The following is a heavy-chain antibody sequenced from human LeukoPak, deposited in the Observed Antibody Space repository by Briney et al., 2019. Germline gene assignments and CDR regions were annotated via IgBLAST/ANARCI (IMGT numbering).Heavy chain of an antibody. D-gene: IGHD1-26*01. CDR2: INPSGGST. Sequence: ASVKVSCKASGYTFTIYYMHWVRQAPGQGLGWMGIINPSGGSTSYAQKFQGRVTITADESTSTAYMELSSLRSEDTAVYYCARGDTSIVGAINNAFDIWGQGTMVSVSS. CDR3: ARGDTSIVGAINNAFDI. CDR1: GYTFTIYY. V-gene: IGHV1-46*01. J-gene: IGHJ3*02.